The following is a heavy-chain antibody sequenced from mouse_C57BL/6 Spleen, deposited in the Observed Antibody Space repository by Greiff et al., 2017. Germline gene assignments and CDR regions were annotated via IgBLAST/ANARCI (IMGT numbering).Heavy chain of an antibody. J-gene: IGHJ1*03. V-gene: IGHV5-12*01. Sequence: EVKLVESGGGLVQPGGSLKLSCAASGFTFSDYYMYWVRQTPEQRLEWVAYISNGGGSTYYPDTVKGRFTISRDNAKNTLYLQMSRLKSEDTAMYYCARDGSSYGYFDVWGTGTTVTVSS. CDR1: GFTFSDYY. CDR3: ARDGSSYGYFDV. D-gene: IGHD1-1*01. CDR2: ISNGGGST.